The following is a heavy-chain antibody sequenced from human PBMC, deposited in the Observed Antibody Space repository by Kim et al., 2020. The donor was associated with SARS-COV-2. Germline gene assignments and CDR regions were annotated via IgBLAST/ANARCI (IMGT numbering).Heavy chain of an antibody. CDR3: ARGAASYYDFWGGYPAYAFDI. CDR1: GGSFSGYY. Sequence: SETLSLTCAVYGGSFSGYYWSWIRQPPGKGLEWIGEINHSGSTNYNPSLKSRVTISVDTSKNQFSLKLSSVTAADTAVYYCARGAASYYDFWGGYPAYAFDIWGQGTMVTVSS. V-gene: IGHV4-34*01. J-gene: IGHJ3*02. CDR2: INHSGST. D-gene: IGHD3-3*01.